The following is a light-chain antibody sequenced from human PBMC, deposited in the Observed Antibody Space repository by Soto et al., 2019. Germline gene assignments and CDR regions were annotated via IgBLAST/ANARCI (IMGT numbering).Light chain of an antibody. CDR3: QQYGSSSLT. J-gene: IGKJ1*01. CDR2: GAS. V-gene: IGKV3-20*01. CDR1: QSVSSSY. Sequence: EIVLTQSPGTLSLSPGERATISCRASQSVSSSYFAWYQQRFGQAPRLLIYGASSRATGIPDRFSGSGSGTDFTLTISRLEPEDFAVYYCQQYGSSSLTFGQGTKVEIK.